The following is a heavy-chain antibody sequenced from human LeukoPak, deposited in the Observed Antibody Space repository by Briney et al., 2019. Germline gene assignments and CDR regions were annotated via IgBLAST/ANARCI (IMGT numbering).Heavy chain of an antibody. CDR1: GFTFSSYW. CDR3: ARPYCTGGVCYTGWFDP. CDR2: IKQDGSEK. D-gene: IGHD2-8*02. Sequence: GGSLRLSCAASGFTFSSYWMSWVRQAPGKGLEWVANIKQDGSEKYYVDSVKGRFTISRDNAKNSLYLQMNSLRAEDTAVYYCARPYCTGGVCYTGWFDPWGQGTLVTVSS. J-gene: IGHJ5*02. V-gene: IGHV3-7*01.